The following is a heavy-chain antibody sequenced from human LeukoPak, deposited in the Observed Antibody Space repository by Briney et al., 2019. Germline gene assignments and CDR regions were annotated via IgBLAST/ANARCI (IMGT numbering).Heavy chain of an antibody. CDR1: GFTFSTYW. CDR3: ARDDTVIHFDY. V-gene: IGHV3-7*01. CDR2: IKQDGSDK. J-gene: IGHJ4*02. D-gene: IGHD3-16*02. Sequence: PGGSLRLSCAASGFTFSTYWMSWVRQAPGKGLEWVANIKQDGSDKYYVDSVRGRFIISRDNAKNSLFLQMNSLRAEDTAVYYCARDDTVIHFDYWGQGTLVTVSS.